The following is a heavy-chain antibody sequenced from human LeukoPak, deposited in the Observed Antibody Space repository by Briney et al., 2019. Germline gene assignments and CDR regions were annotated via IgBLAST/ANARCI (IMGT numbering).Heavy chain of an antibody. V-gene: IGHV3-23*01. D-gene: IGHD6-13*01. CDR1: GFTFSSYA. CDR3: ARGVPYRAAAGIYPDY. Sequence: GGSLRLSCAASGFTFSSYAMSWVRQAPGKGLEWVSAISGSGGSTYYADSVKGRFTISRDNSKNTLYLQMNSLRAEDTAVYYCARGVPYRAAAGIYPDYWGQGTLVTVSS. J-gene: IGHJ4*02. CDR2: ISGSGGST.